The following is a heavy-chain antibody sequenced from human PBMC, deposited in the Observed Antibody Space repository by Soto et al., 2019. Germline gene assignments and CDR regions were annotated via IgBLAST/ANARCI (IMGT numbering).Heavy chain of an antibody. CDR3: AREGSYIVVPGGPRAFDI. CDR1: GGSISSGGYY. D-gene: IGHD2-2*01. V-gene: IGHV4-31*03. Sequence: SETLSLTCTVSGGSISSGGYYWSWIRQHPGKGLEWIGYIYYSGSTYYNPSLKSRVTISVDTSKNQFSLKPSSVTAADTAVYYCAREGSYIVVPGGPRAFDIWGQGTMVTVSS. J-gene: IGHJ3*02. CDR2: IYYSGST.